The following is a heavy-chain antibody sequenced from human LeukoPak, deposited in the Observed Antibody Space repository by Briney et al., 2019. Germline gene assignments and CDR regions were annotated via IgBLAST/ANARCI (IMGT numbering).Heavy chain of an antibody. D-gene: IGHD3-22*01. CDR2: ISSSGSTI. V-gene: IGHV3-11*01. CDR1: GFTFSDYY. CDR3: ATTISTYYYDSSGYALDI. Sequence: GGSLRLSCAASGFTFSDYYMSWIRQAPGKGLEWVSYISSSGSTIYYADSVKGRFTISRDNAKNSLYLQMNSLRAEDTAVYYCATTISTYYYDSSGYALDIWGQGTMVTVSS. J-gene: IGHJ3*02.